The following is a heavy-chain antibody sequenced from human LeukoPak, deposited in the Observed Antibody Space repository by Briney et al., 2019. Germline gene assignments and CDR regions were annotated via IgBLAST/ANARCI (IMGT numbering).Heavy chain of an antibody. Sequence: NPSETLSLTCTVSGGSISSSSYYWGWIRQPPGKGLEWIGSIYYSGSTYYNPSLKSRITISVDTSKNQVSLKLSSVTAADTAGYYCARDLGDGWDRFDYWGQGTLVTVSS. V-gene: IGHV4-39*07. CDR1: GGSISSSSYY. CDR2: IYYSGST. J-gene: IGHJ4*02. D-gene: IGHD1-26*01. CDR3: ARDLGDGWDRFDY.